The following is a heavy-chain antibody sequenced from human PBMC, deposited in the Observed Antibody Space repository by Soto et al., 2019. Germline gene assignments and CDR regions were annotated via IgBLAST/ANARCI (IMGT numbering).Heavy chain of an antibody. V-gene: IGHV1-18*01. CDR1: GYTFSSYA. Sequence: ASVKVSCKASGYTFSSYAMDWVRQAPGQGLEWMGWISAYNGNTNYAQKLQGRVTMTTDTSTSTAYMELRSLRPDDTAVYYCARDQGSSWYNWFDPWGQGTLVTVSS. CDR2: ISAYNGNT. J-gene: IGHJ5*02. D-gene: IGHD6-13*01. CDR3: ARDQGSSWYNWFDP.